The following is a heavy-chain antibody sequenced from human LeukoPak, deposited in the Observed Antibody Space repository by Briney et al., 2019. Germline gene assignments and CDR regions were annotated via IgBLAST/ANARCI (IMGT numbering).Heavy chain of an antibody. CDR1: GYTLTELS. CDR2: FGPEDGET. CDR3: ATALGGDYVGDAFDI. V-gene: IGHV1-24*01. Sequence: GASVKVSCKVSGYTLTELSMHWVRQAPGKGLEWMGGFGPEDGETIYAQKFQGRVTMTEDTSTDTAYMELSSLRSEDTAVYYCATALGGDYVGDAFDIWGQGTMVTVPS. D-gene: IGHD4-17*01. J-gene: IGHJ3*02.